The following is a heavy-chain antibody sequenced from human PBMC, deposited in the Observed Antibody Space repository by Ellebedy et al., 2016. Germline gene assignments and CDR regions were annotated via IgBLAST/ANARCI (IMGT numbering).Heavy chain of an antibody. J-gene: IGHJ4*02. CDR1: ELNLGNYF. CDR3: YYGHYSGF. Sequence: GESLKISXTASELNLGNYFMSWVRQAPGGGLEWFSTISGDGDTTFSADSVKGRFTISRDNSRYTLYLQMDSLTAADTAVYYCYYGHYSGFWGQGTLVTVSS. V-gene: IGHV3-23*01. CDR2: ISGDGDTT. D-gene: IGHD4-17*01.